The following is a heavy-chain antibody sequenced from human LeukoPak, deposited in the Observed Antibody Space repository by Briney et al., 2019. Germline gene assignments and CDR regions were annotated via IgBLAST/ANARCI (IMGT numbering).Heavy chain of an antibody. CDR3: ARVKTTGEVLFDP. J-gene: IGHJ5*02. CDR1: GGTFSSYA. CDR2: IIPILGIA. D-gene: IGHD7-27*01. Sequence: GASVKVSCKASGGTFSSYAISWVRQAPGQGLEWMGRIIPILGIANYAQKFQGRVTITADKSTSTAYMELSSLRSEDTAVYYCARVKTTGEVLFDPRGQGTLVTVSS. V-gene: IGHV1-69*10.